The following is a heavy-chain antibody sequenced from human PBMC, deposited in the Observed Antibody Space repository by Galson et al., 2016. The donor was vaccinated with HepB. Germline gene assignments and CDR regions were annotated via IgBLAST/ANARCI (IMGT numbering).Heavy chain of an antibody. D-gene: IGHD3-10*01. J-gene: IGHJ1*01. CDR1: GFTFNDYA. CDR2: ISWNSGRI. CDR3: AKATSGSVYGSRYFQH. Sequence: SLRLSCATSGFTFNDYAMHWVRQAPGKGLEWVSGISWNSGRIDYADSVKGRFTVSRDNAKNSLYLQINSLRAEDTALYYCAKATSGSVYGSRYFQHWGQGTLVTVSS. V-gene: IGHV3-9*01.